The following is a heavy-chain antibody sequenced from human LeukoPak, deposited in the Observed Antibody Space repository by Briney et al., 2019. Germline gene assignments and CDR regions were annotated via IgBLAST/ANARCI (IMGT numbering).Heavy chain of an antibody. D-gene: IGHD5-24*01. Sequence: SETLSLTCTVSGGSISRYYWSWIRQPPGKGLEWIGYIYYSGSTNYNPSLKSRVTISVDTSKNQFSLKLSSVTAADTAIYYCARQRDAYNPDAWGQGTTVTVSS. CDR2: IYYSGST. CDR1: GGSISRYY. J-gene: IGHJ6*02. CDR3: ARQRDAYNPDA. V-gene: IGHV4-59*08.